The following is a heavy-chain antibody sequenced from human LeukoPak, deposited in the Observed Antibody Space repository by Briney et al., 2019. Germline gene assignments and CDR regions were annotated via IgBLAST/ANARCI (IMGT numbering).Heavy chain of an antibody. V-gene: IGHV1-18*01. J-gene: IGHJ4*02. D-gene: IGHD1-26*01. CDR2: ISAYNGNT. Sequence: ASVKVSCKASGYIFTSYGINWVRQAPGQGLEWMGWISAYNGNTNYAQKLQGRVTMTTDTSTSTAYMELRSLRSDDTAMYYCARDLDQYSGRYGGFGHDFWGQGTLVTVSS. CDR3: ARDLDQYSGRYGGFGHDF. CDR1: GYIFTSYG.